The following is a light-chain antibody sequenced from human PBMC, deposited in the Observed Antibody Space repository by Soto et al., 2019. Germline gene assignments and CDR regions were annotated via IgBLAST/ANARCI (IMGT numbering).Light chain of an antibody. CDR2: DVS. V-gene: IGLV2-14*01. J-gene: IGLJ2*01. CDR3: SSYTSSSTLV. CDR1: SSDVGGYNY. Sequence: QSALTQPASVSGSPGQSITISCSGASSDVGGYNYVSWYQQHPGKAPKLMIYDVSNRPSGFSDRFSGSKSGNPASLTISGLQAEDEADYYCSSYTSSSTLVFGGETKLTVL.